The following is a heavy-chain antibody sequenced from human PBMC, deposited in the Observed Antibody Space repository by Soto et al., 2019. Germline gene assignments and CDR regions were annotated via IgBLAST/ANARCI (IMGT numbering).Heavy chain of an antibody. CDR3: ARDLGITGRGPFDY. CDR2: IKQDGSEK. V-gene: IGHV3-7*01. CDR1: GFTFSSYW. J-gene: IGHJ4*02. D-gene: IGHD1-20*01. Sequence: EVQLVESGGGLVQPGGSLRLSCAASGFTFSSYWMSWVRQAPGKGLEWVANIKQDGSEKYYVDSVKGRFTISRDNAKNSLYLQMNSLRAEDTAVYYCARDLGITGRGPFDYWGQGTLFTVSS.